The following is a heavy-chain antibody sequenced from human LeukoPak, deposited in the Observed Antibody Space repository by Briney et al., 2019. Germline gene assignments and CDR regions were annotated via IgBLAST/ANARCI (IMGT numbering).Heavy chain of an antibody. V-gene: IGHV3-30*18. Sequence: GRSLRLSCAASGFTFSSYGMHWVRQAPGKGLEWVAVISYDGSNKYYADSVKGRFTISRDNSKNTLYLQMNSLRAEDTAVYYCAKDSRHMITFGGVIVPDAFDIWGQGTMVTVSS. CDR3: AKDSRHMITFGGVIVPDAFDI. CDR2: ISYDGSNK. D-gene: IGHD3-16*02. CDR1: GFTFSSYG. J-gene: IGHJ3*02.